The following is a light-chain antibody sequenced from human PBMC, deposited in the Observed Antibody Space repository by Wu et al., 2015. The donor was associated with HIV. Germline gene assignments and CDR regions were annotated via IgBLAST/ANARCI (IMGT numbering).Light chain of an antibody. Sequence: EIVLTQSPATLSLSPGERATLSCRASQSVSSYLAWYQQKPGQAPRLLIHDASKRATGIPARFSGSGSGTDFTLSISSLEPEDFAVYYCQQRSSWPPQFTFGPGTKVDI. CDR2: DAS. J-gene: IGKJ3*01. CDR3: QQRSSWPPQFT. CDR1: QSVSSY. V-gene: IGKV3-11*01.